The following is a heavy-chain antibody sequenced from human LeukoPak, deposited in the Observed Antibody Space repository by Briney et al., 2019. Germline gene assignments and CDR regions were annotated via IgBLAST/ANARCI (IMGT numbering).Heavy chain of an antibody. CDR2: VFYSGST. Sequence: SETLSLTCTVSGSSISSYYWSWIRQPPGKGLEWIGFVFYSGSTNYNPSLKSRVTMAVDTSKNQFSLKLTSMTAADTAVYYCAGSNVTAPLGYWGQGTLVTVSS. CDR3: AGSNVTAPLGY. V-gene: IGHV4-59*01. J-gene: IGHJ4*02. CDR1: GSSISSYY. D-gene: IGHD2-8*01.